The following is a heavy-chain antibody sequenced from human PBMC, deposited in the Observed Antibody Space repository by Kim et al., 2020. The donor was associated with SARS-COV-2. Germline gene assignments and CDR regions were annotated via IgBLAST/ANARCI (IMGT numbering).Heavy chain of an antibody. CDR2: T. Sequence: TDYNPSLTRRITLSGDTSKNQCSLRLNSVTAADTAVYFCARLGEFGDFFDFWGQGILVTVSS. V-gene: IGHV4-59*08. J-gene: IGHJ4*02. CDR3: ARLGEFGDFFDF. D-gene: IGHD3-16*01.